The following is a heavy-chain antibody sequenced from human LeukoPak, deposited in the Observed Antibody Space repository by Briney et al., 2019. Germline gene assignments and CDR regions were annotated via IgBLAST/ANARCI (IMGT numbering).Heavy chain of an antibody. V-gene: IGHV3-21*01. CDR2: ISSSSSYI. D-gene: IGHD5-24*01. CDR3: ARESSGWLQLFDY. J-gene: IGHJ4*02. CDR1: GFTFSSYS. Sequence: GGSLRLSCAASGFTFSSYSMNWVRQAPGKGLEWVSSISSSSSYIYYADSVKGRFTISRDNAKNSLYLQMNSLRAEDTAVYYCARESSGWLQLFDYWGQGTLVTVSS.